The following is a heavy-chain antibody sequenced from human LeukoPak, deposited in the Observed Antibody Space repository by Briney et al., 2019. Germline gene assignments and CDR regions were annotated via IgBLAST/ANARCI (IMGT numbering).Heavy chain of an antibody. J-gene: IGHJ3*02. CDR1: GGSISSSSYY. Sequence: SETLSLTCTVSGGSISSSSYYWSWIRQPPGKGLEWIGYIYYSGSTNYNPSLKSRVTISVDTSKNQFSLKLSSVTAADTAVYYCARHMVRGNHAFDIWGQGTMVTVSS. CDR2: IYYSGST. CDR3: ARHMVRGNHAFDI. V-gene: IGHV4-61*05. D-gene: IGHD3-10*01.